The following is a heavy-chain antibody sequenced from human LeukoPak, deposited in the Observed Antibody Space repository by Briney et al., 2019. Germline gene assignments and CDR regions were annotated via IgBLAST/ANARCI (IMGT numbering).Heavy chain of an antibody. J-gene: IGHJ4*02. V-gene: IGHV4-39*07. CDR3: ARDRHYYGSGSQG. Sequence: SETLSLTCTVPGGSISSSSYYWGWIRQPPGKGLEWIGSIYYSGSTYYNPSLKSRVTISVDTSKNQFSLKLSSVTAADTAVYYCARDRHYYGSGSQGWGQGTLVTVSS. D-gene: IGHD3-10*01. CDR2: IYYSGST. CDR1: GGSISSSSYY.